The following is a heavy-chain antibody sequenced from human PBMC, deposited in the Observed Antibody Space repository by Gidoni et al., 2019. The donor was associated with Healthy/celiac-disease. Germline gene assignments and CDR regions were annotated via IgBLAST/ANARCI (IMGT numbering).Heavy chain of an antibody. CDR2: IIPIFGTA. D-gene: IGHD5-18*01. Sequence: QVQLVQSGAEVKKPGSSVKVSCKASGGTFSSYAISWVRQAPGQGLEWMGGIIPIFGTANYAQKFQGRVTITADKSTSTAYMELSSLRSEDTAVYYCARRGRYPTAMPSGWFDPWGQGTLVTVSS. CDR1: GGTFSSYA. V-gene: IGHV1-69*06. J-gene: IGHJ5*02. CDR3: ARRGRYPTAMPSGWFDP.